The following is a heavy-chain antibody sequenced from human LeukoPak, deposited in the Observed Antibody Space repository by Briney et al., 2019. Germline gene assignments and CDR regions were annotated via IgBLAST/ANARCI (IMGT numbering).Heavy chain of an antibody. V-gene: IGHV3-48*03. Sequence: PGGSLRLSCAAYGFTFSSYEMNWVRQAPGKGLEWVSYISSSGSTIYYADSVKGRFTISRDNAKNSLYLQMNSLRAEDTAVYYCARAESDLAFFDYWGQGTLVTVSS. D-gene: IGHD1-14*01. J-gene: IGHJ4*02. CDR2: ISSSGSTI. CDR1: GFTFSSYE. CDR3: ARAESDLAFFDY.